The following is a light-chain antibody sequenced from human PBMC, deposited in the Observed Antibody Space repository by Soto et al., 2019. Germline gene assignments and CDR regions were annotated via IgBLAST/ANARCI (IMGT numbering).Light chain of an antibody. Sequence: DIQMTQFPSTLSASVGDRVTITCRASQDIDISLAWFQQRPGEAPKLLIFAASGLESGVPSTFSGSGSGTEFTLTISSVQPDDFATYFCQHYDTFSWTFGQGTRLEI. CDR1: QDIDIS. CDR3: QHYDTFSWT. J-gene: IGKJ5*01. V-gene: IGKV1-5*01. CDR2: AAS.